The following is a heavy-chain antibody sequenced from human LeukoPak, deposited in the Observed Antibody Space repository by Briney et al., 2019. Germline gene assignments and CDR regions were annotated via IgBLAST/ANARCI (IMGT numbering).Heavy chain of an antibody. J-gene: IGHJ3*01. CDR1: GFTFSDSY. CDR3: ARTYSFYCRGSFDL. V-gene: IGHV3-11*04. CDR2: ISSSGSAV. D-gene: IGHD2/OR15-2a*01. Sequence: GGSLRLSCAASGFTFSDSYRSWVRQAQGKGLEWVSYISSSGSAVYYADSVKGRFTISRDNAKNSLYLQMNSPRTEHTAVYYCARTYSFYCRGSFDLWAQGTMVTVSS.